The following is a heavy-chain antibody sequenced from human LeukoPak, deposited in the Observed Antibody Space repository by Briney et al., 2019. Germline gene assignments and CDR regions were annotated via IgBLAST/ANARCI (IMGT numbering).Heavy chain of an antibody. D-gene: IGHD4-23*01. Sequence: PGGSLRLSCAASGFTFSSYAMHWVRQAPGKGLEWVAVISYDGSNKYYADSVKGRFTISRDNSKNTLYLQMNSLRAEDTAVYCCARSGMTTVVNRVFDYWGQGTLVTVSS. CDR2: ISYDGSNK. J-gene: IGHJ4*02. CDR3: ARSGMTTVVNRVFDY. CDR1: GFTFSSYA. V-gene: IGHV3-30-3*01.